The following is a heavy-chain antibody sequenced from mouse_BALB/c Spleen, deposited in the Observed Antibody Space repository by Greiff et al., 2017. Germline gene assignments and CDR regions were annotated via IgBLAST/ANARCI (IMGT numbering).Heavy chain of an antibody. Sequence: EVKVVESGAELVKPGASVKLSCTASGFNIKDTYMHWVKQRPEQGLEWIGRIDPANGNTKYDPKFQGKATITADTSSNTAYLQLSSLTSEDTAVYYCARSPLSYGNYNYAMDYWGQGTSVTVSS. CDR1: GFNIKDTY. CDR2: IDPANGNT. CDR3: ARSPLSYGNYNYAMDY. V-gene: IGHV14-3*02. J-gene: IGHJ4*01. D-gene: IGHD2-1*01.